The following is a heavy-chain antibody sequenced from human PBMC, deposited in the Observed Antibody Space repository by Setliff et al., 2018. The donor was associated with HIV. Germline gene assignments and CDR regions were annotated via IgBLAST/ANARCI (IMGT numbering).Heavy chain of an antibody. CDR2: IYYSGST. CDR3: ARLRREEQWLVRGWFDP. CDR1: GGSISSSSYY. D-gene: IGHD6-19*01. J-gene: IGHJ5*02. Sequence: PSETLSLTCTVSGGSISSSSYYWGWVRQPPGKGLEWIGSIYYSGSTYYNPSLKSRVTISVDPSKNQFSLKLSSVTAADTAVYYCARLRREEQWLVRGWFDPWGQGTLVTVSS. V-gene: IGHV4-39*01.